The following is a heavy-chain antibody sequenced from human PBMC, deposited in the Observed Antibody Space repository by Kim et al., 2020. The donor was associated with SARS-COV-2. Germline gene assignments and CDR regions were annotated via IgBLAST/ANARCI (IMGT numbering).Heavy chain of an antibody. Sequence: RVTISVDTSKNQFSLKLSSVTAADTAVYYCARGGFGYSSSWYDVYWYFDLWGRGTLVTVSS. J-gene: IGHJ2*01. V-gene: IGHV4-39*01. D-gene: IGHD6-13*01. CDR3: ARGGFGYSSSWYDVYWYFDL.